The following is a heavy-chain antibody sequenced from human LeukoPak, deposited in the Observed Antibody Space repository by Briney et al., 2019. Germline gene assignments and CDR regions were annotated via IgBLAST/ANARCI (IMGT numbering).Heavy chain of an antibody. CDR2: ISSSSSYI. J-gene: IGHJ4*02. D-gene: IGHD6-13*01. CDR3: ARSGTAADFFDY. V-gene: IGHV3-21*01. CDR1: GFTFSSFS. Sequence: AGYLRLSCAASGFTFSSFSMNWVRQAQGKGLEWVSSISSSSSYIYYADSVKGRFTISRDNAKNSLYLQMNSLRAEDTAVYYCARSGTAADFFDYWGQGTLVTVSS.